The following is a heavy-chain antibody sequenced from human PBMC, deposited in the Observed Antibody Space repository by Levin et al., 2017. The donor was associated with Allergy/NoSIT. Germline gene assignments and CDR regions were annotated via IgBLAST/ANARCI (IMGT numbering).Heavy chain of an antibody. CDR3: ARGGCSSTSCLDN. D-gene: IGHD2-2*01. CDR2: VYSDGTIT. Sequence: PGGSLRLSCAASGFTFSNYYMHWVRQAPGKGLEWVSRVYSDGTITDYADSVKGRFTISRDNARNTLYLQMNSLRAEDTAVYDCARGGCSSTSCLDNWGQGILVTVSS. J-gene: IGHJ4*02. CDR1: GFTFSNYY. V-gene: IGHV3-74*01.